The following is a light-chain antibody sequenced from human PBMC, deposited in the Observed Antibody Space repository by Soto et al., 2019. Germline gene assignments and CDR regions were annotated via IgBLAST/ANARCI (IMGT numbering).Light chain of an antibody. CDR3: QQRSNWPPSLT. J-gene: IGKJ4*01. CDR2: RTS. V-gene: IGKV3-15*01. Sequence: EIVMTQSPATLSVSPGERATLSCRASQSISSNLAWYQQKPGQAPRLLMCRTSSRATGFPARFSGSGSGTEFTLTISSLQSEDFAVYYCQQRSNWPPSLTVGGGTKVDIK. CDR1: QSISSN.